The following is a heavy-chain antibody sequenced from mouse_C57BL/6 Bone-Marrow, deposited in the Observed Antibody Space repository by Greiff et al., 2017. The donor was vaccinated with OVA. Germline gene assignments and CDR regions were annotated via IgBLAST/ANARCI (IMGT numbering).Heavy chain of an antibody. CDR2: IDPANDNT. Sequence: EVKLVESVAELVRPGASVKLSCTASGFNIKNTYMHWVKQRPEQGLEWIGRIDPANDNTKYAPKFQGKATMTADTSSNTAYLQLSSLSSEDTAVYCCARGNFGSSVYAMDYWGQGTSVTVSS. V-gene: IGHV14-3*01. CDR1: GFNIKNTY. CDR3: ARGNFGSSVYAMDY. D-gene: IGHD1-1*01. J-gene: IGHJ4*01.